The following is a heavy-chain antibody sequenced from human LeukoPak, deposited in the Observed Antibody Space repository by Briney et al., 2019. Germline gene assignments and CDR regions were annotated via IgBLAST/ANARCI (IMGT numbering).Heavy chain of an antibody. CDR2: FDPEDGET. CDR1: GYTLTELS. J-gene: IGHJ4*02. D-gene: IGHD3-22*01. V-gene: IGHV1-24*01. Sequence: ASVKVSCKVSGYTLTELSMHWVRQAPGKGLEWMGGFDPEDGETIYAQKFQGRVTMTEDTPTDTAYMELSSLRSEDTAVYYCATYYYDSSGYYFGYWGQGTLVTVSS. CDR3: ATYYYDSSGYYFGY.